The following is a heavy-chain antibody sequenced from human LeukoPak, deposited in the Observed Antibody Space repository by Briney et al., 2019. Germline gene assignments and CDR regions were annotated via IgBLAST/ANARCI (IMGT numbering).Heavy chain of an antibody. J-gene: IGHJ4*02. V-gene: IGHV4-4*07. CDR3: ATSTMTTGPYPPPKYLY. Sequence: SETLSLTCTVSGGSVSTYYWSWIRQPAGKGLEFIGRLFTSRTSGTTNYNPSLKSRVTMSLDTSKNQFSLKLSSVTAADTAVYYCATSTMTTGPYPPPKYLYWGPGTLVTVSS. D-gene: IGHD1-1*01. CDR2: LFTSRTSGTT. CDR1: GGSVSTYY.